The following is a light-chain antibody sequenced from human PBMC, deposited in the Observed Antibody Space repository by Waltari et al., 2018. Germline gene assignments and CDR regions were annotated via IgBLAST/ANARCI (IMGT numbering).Light chain of an antibody. CDR1: SSNIGAGSD. CDR3: HSYDSTVSGWV. CDR2: SSN. J-gene: IGLJ3*02. Sequence: QSVLTQPPSVSGAPGQTVTIPCTGSSSNIGAGSDLHWYQQLPGAAPKLLIRSSNSRPSGVPDRVSGSKSGTSASLAITGLQVEDEADYYCHSYDSTVSGWVFGGGTKLTVL. V-gene: IGLV1-40*01.